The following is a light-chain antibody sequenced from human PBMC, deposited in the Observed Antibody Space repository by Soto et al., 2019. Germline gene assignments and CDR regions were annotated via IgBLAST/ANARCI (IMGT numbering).Light chain of an antibody. CDR3: HQRQSWPRT. J-gene: IGKJ1*01. Sequence: IVLTQSPATLSSFPGDRVTLSCRASQYINTRLAWYQHRPGQAPRLLIYQTSIRAAGIPVRFSASGSGTDFTLTISDVQPEDFALYYCHQRQSWPRTFGQGTKVDI. CDR1: QYINTR. V-gene: IGKV3-11*01. CDR2: QTS.